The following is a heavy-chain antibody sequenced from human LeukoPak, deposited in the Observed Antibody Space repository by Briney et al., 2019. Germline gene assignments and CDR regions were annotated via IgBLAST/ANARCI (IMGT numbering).Heavy chain of an antibody. V-gene: IGHV1-69*05. D-gene: IGHD2-2*01. J-gene: IGHJ5*02. CDR2: IIPIFGTA. CDR3: ARVGRSDIVVVPATSGWFDP. CDR1: GGTFSSYA. Sequence: ASVKVSCKASGGTFSSYAISWVRQAPGQGLEWMGGIIPIFGTANYAQKFQGRVTITTDESTSTAYMELSSLRSEDTAVYYCARVGRSDIVVVPATSGWFDPWGQGTLVTVSS.